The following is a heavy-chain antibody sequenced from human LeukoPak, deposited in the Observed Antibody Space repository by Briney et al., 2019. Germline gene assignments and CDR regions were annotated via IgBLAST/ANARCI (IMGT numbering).Heavy chain of an antibody. J-gene: IGHJ4*02. V-gene: IGHV3-9*01. Sequence: GGSLRLSCAASGFTFDDYSMHWVRQAPGKGLEWVSGISWNSGSIGYADSVKGRFTISRDNAKNSLYLQMNSLRAEDTALYYCAKDDYDILTGSGGFDYWGQGTLVTVSS. CDR3: AKDDYDILTGSGGFDY. CDR2: ISWNSGSI. D-gene: IGHD3-9*01. CDR1: GFTFDDYS.